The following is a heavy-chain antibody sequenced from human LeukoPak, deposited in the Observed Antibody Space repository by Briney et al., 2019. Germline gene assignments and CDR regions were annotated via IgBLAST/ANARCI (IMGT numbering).Heavy chain of an antibody. J-gene: IGHJ4*02. CDR2: ISPSGGGT. CDR1: GYTFTSYY. CDR3: ARGGPQWLVLRKRFYFDS. Sequence: GASVKVSCKSSGYTFTSYYIHWVRQAPGQGLEWMGIISPSGGGTGYAQNFQGRVTMTRDTSTSTVYMELSSLRSEDTAVYFRARGGPQWLVLRKRFYFDSWGQGTLVTVSS. V-gene: IGHV1-46*01. D-gene: IGHD6-19*01.